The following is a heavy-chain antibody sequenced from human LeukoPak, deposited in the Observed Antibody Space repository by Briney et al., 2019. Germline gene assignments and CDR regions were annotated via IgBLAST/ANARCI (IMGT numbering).Heavy chain of an antibody. D-gene: IGHD1-14*01. CDR1: GGSVSSGSYY. CDR2: IYYSGST. V-gene: IGHV4-61*01. Sequence: SETLSLTCTVSGGSVSSGSYYWSWIRRPPGKGLEWIGYIYYSGSTNYNPSLKSRVTISVDTSKNQFSLKLSSVTAADTAVYYCARASVTYNYYYGMDVWGQGTTVTVSS. J-gene: IGHJ6*02. CDR3: ARASVTYNYYYGMDV.